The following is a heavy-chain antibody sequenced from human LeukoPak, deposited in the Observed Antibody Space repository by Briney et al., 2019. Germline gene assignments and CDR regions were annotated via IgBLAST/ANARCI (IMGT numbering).Heavy chain of an antibody. J-gene: IGHJ4*01. Sequence: GASVKVSCKASGYIFTSYAISWVRQAPGQGLEWMGWISTHNGNTNYAQKLQDRVTMTTDTSTSTAYMELGSLRSDDTAVYYCARVGRIAAAGLTALDYWGHGTLVTVSS. CDR1: GYIFTSYA. CDR3: ARVGRIAAAGLTALDY. D-gene: IGHD6-13*01. V-gene: IGHV1-18*01. CDR2: ISTHNGNT.